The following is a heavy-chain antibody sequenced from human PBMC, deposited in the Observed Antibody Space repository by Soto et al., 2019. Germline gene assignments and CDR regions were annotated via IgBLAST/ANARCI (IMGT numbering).Heavy chain of an antibody. CDR2: IHYSGST. D-gene: IGHD1-7*01. J-gene: IGHJ4*02. V-gene: IGHV4-31*03. CDR3: ATMGTPATGLYYFDY. CDR1: GGSISSGGYY. Sequence: SETLSLTCTVSGGSISSGGYYWSWIRQHPGKGLEWIGYIHYSGSTYYKPSLKSRVTISVDTSKNQFSLNLSFVTAADTAVYYCATMGTPATGLYYFDYWGQGTLVTVSS.